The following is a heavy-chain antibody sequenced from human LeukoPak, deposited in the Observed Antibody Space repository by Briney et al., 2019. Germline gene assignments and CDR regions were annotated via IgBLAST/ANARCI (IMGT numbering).Heavy chain of an antibody. CDR3: ARALGDDYGDYVDY. Sequence: SETLSLTCTVSGGSISSYYWSWIRQPPGKGLEWIGYIYYSGSTNYNPSLKSRVTISVDTSKNQFSLKLSSVTAADTAVYYCARALGDDYGDYVDYWGQGTLVTVSS. CDR2: IYYSGST. V-gene: IGHV4-59*01. D-gene: IGHD4-17*01. CDR1: GGSISSYY. J-gene: IGHJ4*02.